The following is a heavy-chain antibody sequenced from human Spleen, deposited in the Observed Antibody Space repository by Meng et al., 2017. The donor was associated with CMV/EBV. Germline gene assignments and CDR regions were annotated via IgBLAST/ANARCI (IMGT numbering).Heavy chain of an antibody. V-gene: IGHV4-61*01. Sequence: SETLSLTCTVSGASVSSGSNYWSWIRQPPGKGLEWIGYIFYTGSTNYNATLKSRLTISVDASKNQFSLKLTSVTAADTAVYYCAREITRAAAGIFESWGQGTLVHRLL. J-gene: IGHJ4*02. CDR3: AREITRAAAGIFES. CDR2: IFYTGST. CDR1: GASVSSGSNY. D-gene: IGHD6-13*01.